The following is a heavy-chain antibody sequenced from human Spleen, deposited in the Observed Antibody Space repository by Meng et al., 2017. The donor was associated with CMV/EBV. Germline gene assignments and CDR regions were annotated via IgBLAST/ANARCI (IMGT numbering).Heavy chain of an antibody. CDR1: GGSVSSGDYY. Sequence: SGGSVSSGDYYCSWLRQPPGKGLEWIGYIYYSGSTNYHPSLKSRVTISVDTSKNQFSLKLNYVTAADTAVYYCARDLTAGGRGDWFDPWGQGTLVTVSS. D-gene: IGHD6-19*01. J-gene: IGHJ5*02. CDR3: ARDLTAGGRGDWFDP. CDR2: IYYSGST. V-gene: IGHV4-61*08.